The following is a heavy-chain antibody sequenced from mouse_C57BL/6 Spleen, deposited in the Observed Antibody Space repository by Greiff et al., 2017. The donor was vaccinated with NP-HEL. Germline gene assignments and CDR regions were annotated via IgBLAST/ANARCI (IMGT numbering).Heavy chain of an antibody. CDR3: AKRGGSSYVGGYFDV. CDR1: GYTFTSYW. D-gene: IGHD1-1*01. Sequence: QVQLQQPGAELVRPGTSVKLSCKASGYTFTSYWMHWVKQRPGQGLEWIGVIDPSDSYTNYNQKFKGKATLTVDTSSSTAYMQLSSLTSEDSAVYYCAKRGGSSYVGGYFDVWGTGTTVTVSS. CDR2: IDPSDSYT. V-gene: IGHV1-59*01. J-gene: IGHJ1*03.